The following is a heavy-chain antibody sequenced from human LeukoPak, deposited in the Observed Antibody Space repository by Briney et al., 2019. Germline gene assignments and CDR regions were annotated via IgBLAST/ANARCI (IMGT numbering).Heavy chain of an antibody. CDR3: ARDLDRKLLWFGEPNYYFDY. D-gene: IGHD3-10*01. Sequence: ASVKVSCKASGYTFTSYYMHWVRQSPGQGLEWMGIINPSGGSTSYAQKFQGRVTMTRDTSTSTVYMELRSLRSDDTAVYYCARDLDRKLLWFGEPNYYFDYWGQGTLVTVSS. CDR2: INPSGGST. CDR1: GYTFTSYY. J-gene: IGHJ4*02. V-gene: IGHV1-46*01.